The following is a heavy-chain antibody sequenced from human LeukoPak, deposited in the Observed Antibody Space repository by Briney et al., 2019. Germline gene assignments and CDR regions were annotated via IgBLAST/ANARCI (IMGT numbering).Heavy chain of an antibody. CDR1: GGSISSSSYY. CDR2: IYYSGST. D-gene: IGHD2-2*01. Sequence: SETLSLTCTVSGGSISSSSYYWGWIRQPPGKGLEWIGSIYYSGSTYYNPSLKSRVIISVDTSKNQFSLKLSSVTAADTAVYYCARRYCSSTSCYGDYGMDVWGQGTTVTVSS. V-gene: IGHV4-39*01. CDR3: ARRYCSSTSCYGDYGMDV. J-gene: IGHJ6*02.